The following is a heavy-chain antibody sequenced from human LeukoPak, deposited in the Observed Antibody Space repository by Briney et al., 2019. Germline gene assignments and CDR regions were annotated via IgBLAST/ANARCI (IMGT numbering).Heavy chain of an antibody. Sequence: MSGGSLRLSCAASGFTFSNAWMNWVRQAPGKGLEWVGRIKSKTDGGTTDYAAPVKGRFTISRDDSKNTLYLQMNSLKTEDTAVYYCTTDPLDECSGGSCYGWGQGTLVTVSS. D-gene: IGHD2-15*01. CDR3: TTDPLDECSGGSCYG. J-gene: IGHJ4*02. CDR1: GFTFSNAW. V-gene: IGHV3-15*07. CDR2: IKSKTDGGTT.